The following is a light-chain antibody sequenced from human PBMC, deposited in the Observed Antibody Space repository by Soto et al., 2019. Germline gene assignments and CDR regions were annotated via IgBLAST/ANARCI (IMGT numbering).Light chain of an antibody. CDR2: DAS. CDR1: QNVYNN. Sequence: EIVMTQSPATLSVSPGEGATLSCKASQNVYNNLAWYKQRPGQPPRLLIYDASTRATGISARFSGSGYGTEFTLTFSSLQSADFAVYFCQQCRNWPLTFGGGTKVDI. J-gene: IGKJ4*01. CDR3: QQCRNWPLT. V-gene: IGKV3-15*01.